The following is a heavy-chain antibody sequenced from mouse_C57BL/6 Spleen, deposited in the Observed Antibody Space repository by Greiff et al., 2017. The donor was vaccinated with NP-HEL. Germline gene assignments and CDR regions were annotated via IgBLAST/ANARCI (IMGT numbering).Heavy chain of an antibody. Sequence: QVQLKQSGPELVKPGASVKISCKASGYAFSSSWMNWVKQRPGKGLEWIGRIYPGDGDTNYNGKFKGKATLTADKSSSTAYMQLSSLTSEDSAVYFCARIDYDAFDYWGQGTTLTVSS. J-gene: IGHJ2*01. CDR1: GYAFSSSW. CDR2: IYPGDGDT. V-gene: IGHV1-82*01. CDR3: ARIDYDAFDY. D-gene: IGHD2-4*01.